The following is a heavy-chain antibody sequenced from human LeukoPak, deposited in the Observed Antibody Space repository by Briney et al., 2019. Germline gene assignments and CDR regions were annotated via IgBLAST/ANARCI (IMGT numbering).Heavy chain of an antibody. D-gene: IGHD3-10*01. CDR1: GFTFSSYW. J-gene: IGHJ6*03. CDR3: AREITYYYGSGSYYNGYYYYMDV. V-gene: IGHV3-7*01. CDR2: IKQDGSEK. Sequence: PGGSLRLSCAASGFTFSSYWMSWVRQAPGRGLVWVANIKQDGSEKYYVDSVKGRFTISRDNAKNSLYLQMNSLRAEDTAVYYCAREITYYYGSGSYYNGYYYYMDVWGKGTTVTVSS.